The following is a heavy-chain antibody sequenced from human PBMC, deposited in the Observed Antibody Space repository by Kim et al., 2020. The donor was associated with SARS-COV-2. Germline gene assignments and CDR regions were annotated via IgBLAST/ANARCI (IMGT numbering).Heavy chain of an antibody. Sequence: ASVKVSCKASGYTFTSYGISWVRQAPGQGLEWMGWISAYNGNTNYAQKLQGRVTMTTDTSTSTAYIELRSLRSDDTTVYYCARDNPSVQNKVLRYFDWLCAEYCGGKDVGGERETVTVSS. V-gene: IGHV1-18*01. CDR3: ARDNPSVQNKVLRYFDWLCAEYCGGKDV. CDR2: ISAYNGNT. J-gene: IGHJ6*04. D-gene: IGHD3-9*01. CDR1: GYTFTSYG.